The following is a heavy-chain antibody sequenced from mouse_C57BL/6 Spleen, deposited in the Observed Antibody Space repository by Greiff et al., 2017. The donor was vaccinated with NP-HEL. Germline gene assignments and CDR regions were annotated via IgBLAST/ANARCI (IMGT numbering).Heavy chain of an antibody. CDR3: ARGELGDWYCDV. V-gene: IGHV1-26*01. CDR2: INPNNGGT. CDR1: GYTFTDYY. Sequence: EVQLQQSGPELVKPGASVKISCKASGYTFTDYYMNWVKQSHGKSLEWIGDINPNNGGTSYNQKFKGKATLTVDKSSSTAYMELRSLTSEDSAVYYCARGELGDWYCDVWGTGTTVTVSS. J-gene: IGHJ1*03. D-gene: IGHD4-1*01.